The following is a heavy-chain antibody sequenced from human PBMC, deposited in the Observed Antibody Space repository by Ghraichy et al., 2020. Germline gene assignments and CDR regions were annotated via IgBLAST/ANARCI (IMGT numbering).Heavy chain of an antibody. CDR1: GGSFSGYY. D-gene: IGHD3-9*01. V-gene: IGHV4-34*01. J-gene: IGHJ4*02. Sequence: SETLSLTCAVYGGSFSGYYWSWIRQPPGKGLEWIGEINHSGSTNYNPSLKSRVTISVDTSKNQFSLKLSSVTAADTAVYYCARGLHYDILTGYPLYYFDYWGQGTLVTVSS. CDR2: INHSGST. CDR3: ARGLHYDILTGYPLYYFDY.